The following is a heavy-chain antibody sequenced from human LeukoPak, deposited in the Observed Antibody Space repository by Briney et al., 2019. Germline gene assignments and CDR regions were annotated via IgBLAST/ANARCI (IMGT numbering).Heavy chain of an antibody. CDR3: ARSFYDILIGYYQYFDY. D-gene: IGHD3-9*01. CDR1: GLSVSSNY. J-gene: IGHJ4*02. V-gene: IGHV3-66*01. Sequence: GGSLRLSCVASGLSVSSNYMSWVRQAPGKGLEWVSVIYRDGSSYYAETVKGRFTISRDNSKNTLYIQMNSLRAEDTAVYYCARSFYDILIGYYQYFDYWGQGTLVTVSS. CDR2: IYRDGSS.